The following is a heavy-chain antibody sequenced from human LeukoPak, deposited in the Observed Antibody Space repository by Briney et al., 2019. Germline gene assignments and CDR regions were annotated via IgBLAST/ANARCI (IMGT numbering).Heavy chain of an antibody. CDR3: ARVGYYDPLKAGYWFDP. Sequence: GGSLRLSCAASGISFSSYWMTWVRQAPGKGLEWVSVIYSGGSTYYADSVKGRFTISRDNSKNTLYLQMNSLRAEDTAVYYCARVGYYDPLKAGYWFDPWGQGTLVTVSS. CDR2: IYSGGST. D-gene: IGHD3-3*01. V-gene: IGHV3-66*01. CDR1: GISFSSYW. J-gene: IGHJ5*02.